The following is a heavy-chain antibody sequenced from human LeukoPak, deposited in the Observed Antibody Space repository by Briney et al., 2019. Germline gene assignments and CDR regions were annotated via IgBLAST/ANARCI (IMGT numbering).Heavy chain of an antibody. CDR2: IYYSGST. Sequence: SETLSLTCTVSGGSISSSSYYWGWIRQPPGKGLEWIGSIYYSGSTYYNPSLKSRVTISVDTSKNQFSLKLSSVTVADTAVYYCARTRYYYNSRSYGAPYYFDYWGQGTLVTVSS. D-gene: IGHD3-10*01. J-gene: IGHJ4*02. V-gene: IGHV4-39*07. CDR3: ARTRYYYNSRSYGAPYYFDY. CDR1: GGSISSSSYY.